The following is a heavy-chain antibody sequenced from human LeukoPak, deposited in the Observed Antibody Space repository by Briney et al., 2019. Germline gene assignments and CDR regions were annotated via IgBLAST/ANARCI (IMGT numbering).Heavy chain of an antibody. CDR1: GGTFSSYA. D-gene: IGHD3-3*01. CDR3: ARDTLLCDFWSGYYTPYYFDY. CDR2: IIPIFGTA. Sequence: SVKVSCKASGGTFSSYAISWVRQAPGQGLEWMGGIIPIFGTANYAQKFQGRVTITTDESTSTAYMELSSLRSEDTAVYYCARDTLLCDFWSGYYTPYYFDYWGQGTLVTVSS. J-gene: IGHJ4*02. V-gene: IGHV1-69*05.